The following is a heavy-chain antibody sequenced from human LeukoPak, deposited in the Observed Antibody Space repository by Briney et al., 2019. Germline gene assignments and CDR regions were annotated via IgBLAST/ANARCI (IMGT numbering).Heavy chain of an antibody. V-gene: IGHV1-2*02. Sequence: ASVKVSCKASGYTFTGYYMHWVRQAPGQGLEWMGWINPNSGGTNYAQKFQGRVTMTRDTSISTAYMELSRLRSDDTAVYYCARLRRYFDWWYFDYWGQGTLVTVSS. J-gene: IGHJ4*02. D-gene: IGHD3-9*01. CDR1: GYTFTGYY. CDR3: ARLRRYFDWWYFDY. CDR2: INPNSGGT.